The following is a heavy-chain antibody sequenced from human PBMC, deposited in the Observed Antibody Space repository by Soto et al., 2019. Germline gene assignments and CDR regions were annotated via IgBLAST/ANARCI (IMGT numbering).Heavy chain of an antibody. J-gene: IGHJ4*02. CDR2: IYYSGST. CDR3: AIAYRQSGYSSSWVFDS. Sequence: QVQLQESGPGLVKPSQTLSLICTVSGGSINSGGYYWSWIRQHPGKGLEWIGYIYYSGSTYYNPFLRSRVTISAGASENQFSLKLSSVTAADTAVYFCAIAYRQSGYSSSWVFDSWGQGTRVNVSS. V-gene: IGHV4-31*03. D-gene: IGHD6-13*01. CDR1: GGSINSGGYY.